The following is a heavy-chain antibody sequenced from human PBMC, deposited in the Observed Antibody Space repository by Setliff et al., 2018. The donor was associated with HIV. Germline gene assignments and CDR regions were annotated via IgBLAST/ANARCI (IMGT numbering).Heavy chain of an antibody. CDR2: IETSGGNI. J-gene: IGHJ3*02. Sequence: SETLSLTCTVSGGSISTYYWSWIRQAAGKGLEWIGRIETSGGNIDSNPSFKSRVTMSGDTPKNQFSLKVSSVTAADTAVYYCARDGVWSSGLDAFDIWGQGTVVTVSS. V-gene: IGHV4-4*07. CDR3: ARDGVWSSGLDAFDI. CDR1: GGSISTYY. D-gene: IGHD3-22*01.